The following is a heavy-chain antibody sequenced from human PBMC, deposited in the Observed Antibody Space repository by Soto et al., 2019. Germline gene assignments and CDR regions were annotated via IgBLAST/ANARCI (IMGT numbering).Heavy chain of an antibody. CDR2: ISKDGSKK. CDR1: GFMFSGFG. J-gene: IGHJ3*02. Sequence: QVQLVESGGGVVQPGRSLRLSCTASGFMFSGFGMHWVRQAPGKGLQWVAGISKDGSKKYYADSVKGRFTISRDNSKKTLYLQMNSLRAEDTAVYYCAYPSGYYFGLGSHDEASDMWGQGTGVTVFS. D-gene: IGHD3-10*01. V-gene: IGHV3-30*03. CDR3: AYPSGYYFGLGSHDEASDM.